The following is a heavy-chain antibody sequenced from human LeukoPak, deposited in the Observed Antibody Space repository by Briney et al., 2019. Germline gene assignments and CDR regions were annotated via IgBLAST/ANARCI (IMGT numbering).Heavy chain of an antibody. CDR1: GFTFSSYS. J-gene: IGHJ1*01. V-gene: IGHV3-21*01. CDR3: ARDPDYGGNPGYFQH. Sequence: GGSLRLSCAASGFTFSSYSTNWVRQAPGKGLEWVSSISSSSSYIYYADSVKGRFTISRDKAKNSLYLQMNSLRAEDTAVYYCARDPDYGGNPGYFQHWGQGTLVTVSS. D-gene: IGHD4-23*01. CDR2: ISSSSSYI.